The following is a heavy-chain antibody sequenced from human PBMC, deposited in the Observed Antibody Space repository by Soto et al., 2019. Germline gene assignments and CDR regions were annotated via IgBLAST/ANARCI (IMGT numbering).Heavy chain of an antibody. CDR2: INWDDDK. J-gene: IGHJ4*02. D-gene: IGHD3-3*01. CDR3: AQSGVFGDYGY. Sequence: QITLKESGPTLVKPTQTLTLTCTFSGFSLITNGVVVGWIRQPPGKALEWLALINWDDDKRYSPSLKRRLTITKDTSKNQVVLTMTNMDPVDTATYYCAQSGVFGDYGYWGQGTLVTVSS. V-gene: IGHV2-5*02. CDR1: GFSLITNGVV.